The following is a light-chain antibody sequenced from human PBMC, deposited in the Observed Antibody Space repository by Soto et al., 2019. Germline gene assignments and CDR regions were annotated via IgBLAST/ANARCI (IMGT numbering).Light chain of an antibody. CDR3: SSYAGSNNYV. CDR1: SSDVGAYTY. Sequence: QSALTQPPSASGSPGQSVTISCTGTSSDVGAYTYVSWYQQHPGKAPKLMIYGVTERPSGVPDRFSGSKSGNTASLTVSGLRTEDEAYYYCSSYAGSNNYVFGTGTKGTVL. J-gene: IGLJ1*01. CDR2: GVT. V-gene: IGLV2-8*01.